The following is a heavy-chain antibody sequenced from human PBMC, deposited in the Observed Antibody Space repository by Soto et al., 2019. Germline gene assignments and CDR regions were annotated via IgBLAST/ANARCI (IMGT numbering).Heavy chain of an antibody. CDR2: ISTTGVT. D-gene: IGHD2-15*01. CDR3: ARHGGDVVMVRD. CDR1: GGSLGDVY. Sequence: QVKLQESGRGLVKPSETLSLSCTVSGGSLGDVYWTWIRQPPGKEMEWIGYISTTGVTNYSPSLKSRVTRSTDTSKNQFSLNLSSVTAADTAIYFCARHGGDVVMVRDWGQGIQVTVSS. J-gene: IGHJ4*02. V-gene: IGHV4-59*08.